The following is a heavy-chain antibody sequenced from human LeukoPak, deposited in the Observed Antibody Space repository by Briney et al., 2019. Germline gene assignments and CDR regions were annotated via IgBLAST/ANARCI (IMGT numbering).Heavy chain of an antibody. CDR2: IYSGGST. CDR3: ARDLYQTQWFGEFTDY. Sequence: PGGSLRLSCAASGFTVSSNYMSWVRQAPGKVLEWVSVIYSGGSTYYADSVKGRFTISRDNSKNTLYLQMNSLRAEDTAVYYCARDLYQTQWFGEFTDYWGQGTLVTVSS. D-gene: IGHD3-10*01. V-gene: IGHV3-66*01. CDR1: GFTVSSNY. J-gene: IGHJ4*02.